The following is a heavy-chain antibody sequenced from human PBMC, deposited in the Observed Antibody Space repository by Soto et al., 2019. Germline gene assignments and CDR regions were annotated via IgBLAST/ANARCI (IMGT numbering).Heavy chain of an antibody. Sequence: QVQLVQSGAEVKKPGSSVKVSCKASGGTFSSYTISWVRQAPGQGLEWMGRIIPILGIANYAQKFQGRVTITADKSTSTAYMELSSLRSEDTAVYYCARLVCGGDCYSDNWFDPWGQGTLVTVSS. CDR2: IIPILGIA. J-gene: IGHJ5*02. D-gene: IGHD2-21*02. V-gene: IGHV1-69*02. CDR3: ARLVCGGDCYSDNWFDP. CDR1: GGTFSSYT.